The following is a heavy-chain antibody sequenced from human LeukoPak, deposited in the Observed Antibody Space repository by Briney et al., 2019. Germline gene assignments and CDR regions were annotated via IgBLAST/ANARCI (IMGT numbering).Heavy chain of an antibody. V-gene: IGHV3-21*01. J-gene: IGHJ3*02. CDR2: ISSSSNYI. CDR1: GFTFSAYN. D-gene: IGHD1-26*01. CDR3: ARDVGASAPDAFDI. Sequence: GGSLRLSCAASGFTFSAYNMNWVRQAPGKGLEWVSSISSSSNYIYYADSVKGRFTISRDNAKNSLYLQMNSLRAEDTDVYYCARDVGASAPDAFDIWGQGTMVTVSS.